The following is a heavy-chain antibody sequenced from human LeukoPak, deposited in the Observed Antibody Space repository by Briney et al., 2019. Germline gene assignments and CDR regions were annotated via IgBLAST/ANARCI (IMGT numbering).Heavy chain of an antibody. CDR1: GFTFSSYV. CDR2: ISGSGGTT. V-gene: IGHV3-23*01. CDR3: AKGHYYGSGSLDY. Sequence: GGSLRLSCAASGFTFSSYVMSWVRQAPGKGLEWVSGISGSGGTTYYADSVKGRFTISRDNSKNTLYVQMNSLRAEDTAVYYCAKGHYYGSGSLDYWGQGTLVTVSS. J-gene: IGHJ4*02. D-gene: IGHD3-10*01.